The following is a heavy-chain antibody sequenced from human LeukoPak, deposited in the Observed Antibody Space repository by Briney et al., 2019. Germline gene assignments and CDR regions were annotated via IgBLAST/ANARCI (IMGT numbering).Heavy chain of an antibody. CDR3: AKFGLILGYCSSTSCFFDS. D-gene: IGHD2-2*01. CDR2: ISYDGSNK. J-gene: IGHJ4*02. V-gene: IGHV3-30*18. CDR1: GFTFSSYS. Sequence: GGSLRLSCAASGFTFSSYSMNWVRQAPGKGLEWVAVISYDGSNKYYADSVKGRFTISRDNSKNTLYLQMNSLRAEDTAVYYCAKFGLILGYCSSTSCFFDSWGQGTLVTVSS.